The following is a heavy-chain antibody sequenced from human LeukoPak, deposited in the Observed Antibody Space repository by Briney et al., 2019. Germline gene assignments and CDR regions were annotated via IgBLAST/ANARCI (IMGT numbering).Heavy chain of an antibody. CDR2: MYHSGDT. V-gene: IGHV4-38-2*02. CDR3: ARSKAHLSTSWYGTWFDP. Sequence: SETLSLTCTVSGYSVSSGYYWGWIRRPPGKGLEWFGSMYHSGDTYYNPSLKSRVTISVDTSKNQLSLKLSSVTAADTAVYYCARSKAHLSTSWYGTWFDPWGQGTLVTVSS. J-gene: IGHJ5*02. CDR1: GYSVSSGYY. D-gene: IGHD2-2*01.